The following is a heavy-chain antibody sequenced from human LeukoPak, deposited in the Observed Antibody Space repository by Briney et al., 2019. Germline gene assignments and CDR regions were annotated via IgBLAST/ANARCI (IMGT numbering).Heavy chain of an antibody. Sequence: GGSLRLSCAASGFTFSSYAMSWVRQAPGKGLEWVSAISGSGGSTYYADSVKGRFTISRDNSKNTPYLQMNSLRAEDTAVYYCAKSHYCSSTSCYSLFHYWGQGTLVTVSS. CDR3: AKSHYCSSTSCYSLFHY. CDR2: ISGSGGST. J-gene: IGHJ4*02. V-gene: IGHV3-23*01. D-gene: IGHD2-2*01. CDR1: GFTFSSYA.